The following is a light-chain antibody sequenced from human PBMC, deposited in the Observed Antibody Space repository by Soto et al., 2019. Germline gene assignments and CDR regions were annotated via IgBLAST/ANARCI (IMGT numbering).Light chain of an antibody. Sequence: QSVLTQPPSVSGAPGQRVTISCTGSSSNIGAGYDVHWYQQLPVTAPKLLIYGNSNRPSGVPDRFSGSKSGTSASLAITGLQAEDEADYYCQSYDSSPSVVVFGGGTKLTVL. J-gene: IGLJ2*01. CDR3: QSYDSSPSVVV. CDR1: SSNIGAGYD. V-gene: IGLV1-40*01. CDR2: GNS.